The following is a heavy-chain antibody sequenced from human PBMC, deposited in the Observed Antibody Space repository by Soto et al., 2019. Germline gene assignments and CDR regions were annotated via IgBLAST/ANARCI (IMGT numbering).Heavy chain of an antibody. CDR3: ARLSWLIQPADY. CDR2: ISPYSGNT. J-gene: IGHJ4*02. V-gene: IGHV1-18*04. CDR1: GYMFTSHG. Sequence: GASVKVSCKTSGYMFTSHGITGVRQAPGQGLAWMGWISPYSGNTHYAQSLQGRVSMNTDRSTDTAYMELRGLRSDDTAVYYCARLSWLIQPADYGGQGTLVTSPQ. D-gene: IGHD5-12*01.